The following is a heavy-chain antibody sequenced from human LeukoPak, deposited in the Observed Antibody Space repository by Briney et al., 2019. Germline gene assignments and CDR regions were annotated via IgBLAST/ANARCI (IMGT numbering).Heavy chain of an antibody. D-gene: IGHD1-1*01. CDR2: IKRKTDGGTT. Sequence: PGGSLRLSCAASGFTFSNAWMSWVRQAPGKGLEWVGRIKRKTDGGTTDYAAPVKGRFTISRDDSKNTLYLQMNSLKTEDTAVYYCTTDTAQLELSDYWGQGTLVTVSS. CDR3: TTDTAQLELSDY. CDR1: GFTFSNAW. V-gene: IGHV3-15*01. J-gene: IGHJ4*02.